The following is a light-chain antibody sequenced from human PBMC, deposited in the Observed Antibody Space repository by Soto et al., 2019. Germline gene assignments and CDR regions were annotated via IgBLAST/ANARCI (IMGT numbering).Light chain of an antibody. J-gene: IGKJ1*01. V-gene: IGKV3-20*01. Sequence: ETVLTQSPDIMYLSPGERATLSCRASRTVGRSYLGWYQQKPGQAPRLLIFGTSTRATGIPDRFSGGGSGTDFTLTISRLDPEDYAVYFCQQYDTIPPWTFGQGTKVDIK. CDR1: RTVGRSY. CDR3: QQYDTIPPWT. CDR2: GTS.